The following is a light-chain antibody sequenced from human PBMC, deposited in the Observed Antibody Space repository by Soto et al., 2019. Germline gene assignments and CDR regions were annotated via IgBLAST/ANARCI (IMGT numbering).Light chain of an antibody. CDR2: GAS. J-gene: IGKJ3*01. V-gene: IGKV3-20*01. CDR1: QSISSRY. Sequence: EIVLTQSPGTLSLSPGERATLSCRASQSISSRYLAWYQQKPGQAPRLLIYGASSRATGIPDRFSGSGSGKDFILTISRLEPEDVALYYCQQYGSSFTFGPGTKVDIK. CDR3: QQYGSSFT.